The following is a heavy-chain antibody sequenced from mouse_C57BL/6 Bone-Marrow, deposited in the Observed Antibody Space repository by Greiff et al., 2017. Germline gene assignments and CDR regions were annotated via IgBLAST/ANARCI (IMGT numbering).Heavy chain of an antibody. V-gene: IGHV1-18*01. CDR1: GYAFTDYT. J-gene: IGHJ3*01. Sequence: EVQLQQSGPELVKPGTSVHISCKTSGYAFTDYTMHWVKQSHGQSLEWIGGFNPNNGGTTYNQRFKGKATLTVDKSSTTAYMELRSLTSEDSAVYYYSRGNYCGIPSWFGYWGQGTLVTVST. CDR2: FNPNNGGT. D-gene: IGHD1-1*01. CDR3: SRGNYCGIPSWFGY.